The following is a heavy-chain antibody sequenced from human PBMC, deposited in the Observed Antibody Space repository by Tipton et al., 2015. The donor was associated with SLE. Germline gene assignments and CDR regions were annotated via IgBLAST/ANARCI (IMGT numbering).Heavy chain of an antibody. V-gene: IGHV4-59*11. CDR1: GGSISSHY. D-gene: IGHD3/OR15-3a*01. Sequence: LSLTCTVSGGSISSHYWSWIRQPPGKGLEWIGYIYYSGSTNYNPSLKSRVTMSVDTSKNQFSLKLSSVTAADTAVYYCARDYGLGDAFDIWGQGTMVTVSS. J-gene: IGHJ3*02. CDR3: ARDYGLGDAFDI. CDR2: IYYSGST.